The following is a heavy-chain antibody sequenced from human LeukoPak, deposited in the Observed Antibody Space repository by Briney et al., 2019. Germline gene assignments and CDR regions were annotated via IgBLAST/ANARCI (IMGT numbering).Heavy chain of an antibody. D-gene: IGHD3-10*01. V-gene: IGHV4-59*08. Sequence: PSETLSLTCTVSGGSISSYYWSWIRQPPGKGLEWIGYIYYSGSTNYNPSLKSRVTISVDTSKNQFSLKLSSVTAADTAVYYCARSNVMVRGVLFDYWGQGTLVTVSS. CDR3: ARSNVMVRGVLFDY. CDR2: IYYSGST. J-gene: IGHJ4*02. CDR1: GGSISSYY.